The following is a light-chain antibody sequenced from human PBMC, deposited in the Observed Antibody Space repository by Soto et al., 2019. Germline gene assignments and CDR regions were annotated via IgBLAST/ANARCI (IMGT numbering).Light chain of an antibody. CDR3: QQYNSFFT. V-gene: IGKV3-15*01. CDR2: GAS. CDR1: QSVSRN. J-gene: IGKJ3*01. Sequence: EIVMTQSPATLSVSPGERATLSCRASQSVSRNLAWYQQKPGQAPRLLIYGASTRATGIPARFGGSGSGTEFTLTINSLQSEDFAVYYSQQYNSFFTFGPGTKVDIK.